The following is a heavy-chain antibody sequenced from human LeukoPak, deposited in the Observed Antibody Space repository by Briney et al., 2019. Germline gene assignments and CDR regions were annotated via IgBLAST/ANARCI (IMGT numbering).Heavy chain of an antibody. V-gene: IGHV1-18*01. CDR3: ARDRQSIESRRGGYCSGGSCYSSYYYYYYMDV. CDR1: GYTFTSYD. CDR2: ISAYNGNT. Sequence: ASVKVSCKASGYTFTSYDINWVRQAPGQGLEWMGWISAYNGNTNYAQKLQGRVTMTTDTSTSTAYMELSRLRSDDTAVYYCARDRQSIESRRGGYCSGGSCYSSYYYYYYMDVWGKGTTVTVSS. J-gene: IGHJ6*03. D-gene: IGHD2-15*01.